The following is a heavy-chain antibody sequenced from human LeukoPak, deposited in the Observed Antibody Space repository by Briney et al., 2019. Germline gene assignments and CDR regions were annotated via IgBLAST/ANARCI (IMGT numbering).Heavy chain of an antibody. Sequence: ASETLSLTCTVSGGSISSGDYYWSWIRQPPGKGLEWIGYIYYSGSTYYNPSLKSRVTISVDTSKNQFSLKLSSVTAADTAVYYCARSIAARPGYYYYYVDVWGKGTTVTVSS. V-gene: IGHV4-30-4*08. J-gene: IGHJ6*03. CDR2: IYYSGST. CDR3: ARSIAARPGYYYYYVDV. D-gene: IGHD6-6*01. CDR1: GGSISSGDYY.